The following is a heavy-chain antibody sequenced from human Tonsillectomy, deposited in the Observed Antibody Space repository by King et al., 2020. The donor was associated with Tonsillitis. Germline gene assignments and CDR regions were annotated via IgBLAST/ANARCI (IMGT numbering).Heavy chain of an antibody. J-gene: IGHJ3*02. CDR3: GSDFGTYCCGDCYPDAFDI. V-gene: IGHV4-30-4*07. Sequence: VQLQESGPGLVKPSQTLSLTCAVSGGSISSGGYSWSWIRQPPGKGLEWIGYIYYSGSTYYNPSLKSRVTISVDTSKNQFSLKLSSVTAADTAVYYCGSDFGTYCCGDCYPDAFDIWGQGTMVTVSS. D-gene: IGHD2-21*02. CDR2: IYYSGST. CDR1: GGSISSGGYS.